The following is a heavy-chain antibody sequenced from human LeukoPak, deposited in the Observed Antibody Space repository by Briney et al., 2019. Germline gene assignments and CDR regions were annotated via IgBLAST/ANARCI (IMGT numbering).Heavy chain of an antibody. CDR3: ARDEDDILTGYYSDY. Sequence: ASVKVSCKVSGYTLTELSMHWVRQAPGKGLEWMGGFDPEDGETIYAQKFQGRVTMTTDTSTSTAYMELRSLRSDDTAVYYCARDEDDILTGYYSDYWGQGTLVTVSS. D-gene: IGHD3-9*01. V-gene: IGHV1-24*01. J-gene: IGHJ4*02. CDR1: GYTLTELS. CDR2: FDPEDGET.